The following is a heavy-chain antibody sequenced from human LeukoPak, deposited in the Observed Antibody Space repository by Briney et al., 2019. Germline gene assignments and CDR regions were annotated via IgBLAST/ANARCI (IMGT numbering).Heavy chain of an antibody. J-gene: IGHJ5*02. CDR2: INHRGTT. Sequence: PGGSLRLSCAASGFTFSSYAMSWVRQAPGKGLEWIGEINHRGTTNYNPFLKSRVAISIDTSRNQFSLQVTSVTAADTAVYYCARGIFYGGRNQYIWFDLWGQGTLVTVSS. CDR3: ARGIFYGGRNQYIWFDL. D-gene: IGHD4-23*01. V-gene: IGHV4-34*01. CDR1: GFTFSSYA.